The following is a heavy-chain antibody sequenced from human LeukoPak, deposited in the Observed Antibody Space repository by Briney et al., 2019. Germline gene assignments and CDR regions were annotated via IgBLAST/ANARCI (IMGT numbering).Heavy chain of an antibody. Sequence: ASVKVSCKASGYTFTSYGISWVRQAPGHGLEWMGWISAYNDNTNYAQKLQDRVTMTTDTSTSTAYMELRSLRSDVTAVYYCARANGGDGYNPYGMDVWGQGTTVTVSS. CDR3: ARANGGDGYNPYGMDV. V-gene: IGHV1-18*01. CDR2: ISAYNDNT. D-gene: IGHD5-24*01. J-gene: IGHJ6*02. CDR1: GYTFTSYG.